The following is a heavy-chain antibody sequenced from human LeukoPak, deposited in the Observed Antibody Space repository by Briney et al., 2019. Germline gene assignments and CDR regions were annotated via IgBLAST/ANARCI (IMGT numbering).Heavy chain of an antibody. CDR3: AKDIGAVPNYGMDV. CDR1: GFTFSSYW. V-gene: IGHV3-7*03. CDR2: IKQDGSEK. D-gene: IGHD1-26*01. J-gene: IGHJ6*02. Sequence: GGSLRLSCAASGFTFSSYWMSWVRQAPGKGLEWVANIKQDGSEKYYVDSVKGRFTISRDNAKNSLYLQMNSLRAEDTALYYCAKDIGAVPNYGMDVWGQGTTVTVSS.